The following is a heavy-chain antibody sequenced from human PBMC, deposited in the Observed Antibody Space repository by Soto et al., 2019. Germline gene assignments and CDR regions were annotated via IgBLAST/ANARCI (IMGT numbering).Heavy chain of an antibody. CDR1: GGSISSGDYY. Sequence: SETLSLTCTVSGGSISSGDYYWSWIRQPPXKGLEWIGYIYYSGSTYYNPSLKSRVTISVDTSKNQFSLKLSSVTAADTAVYYCARDFGGTAMVTGYYYYGMDVWGRGTTVTVSS. D-gene: IGHD5-18*01. CDR3: ARDFGGTAMVTGYYYYGMDV. CDR2: IYYSGST. V-gene: IGHV4-30-4*01. J-gene: IGHJ6*02.